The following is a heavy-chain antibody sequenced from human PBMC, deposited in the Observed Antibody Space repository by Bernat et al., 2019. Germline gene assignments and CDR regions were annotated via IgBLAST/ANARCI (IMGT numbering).Heavy chain of an antibody. CDR2: ITPSGGST. V-gene: IGHV1-46*01. CDR1: GYTFTSYY. Sequence: QVQLVQSGAEVKKPGASVKVSCKASGYTFTSYYMHWVRQAPGQGLEWMGIITPSGGSTSYAQKFQGRVTMTRDTSTSTVYMELSSLRSEDTAVYYCARGGYYYDSSGYYYYFDYWGQGTLVTVSS. D-gene: IGHD3-22*01. J-gene: IGHJ4*02. CDR3: ARGGYYYDSSGYYYYFDY.